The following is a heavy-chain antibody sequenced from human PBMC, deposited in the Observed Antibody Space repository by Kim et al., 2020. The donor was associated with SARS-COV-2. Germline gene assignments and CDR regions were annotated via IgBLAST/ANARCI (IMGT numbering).Heavy chain of an antibody. D-gene: IGHD2-8*01. J-gene: IGHJ4*02. CDR1: GFTFSSYG. CDR3: AKSQGLMVYALAAAGHFDS. V-gene: IGHV3-30*18. Sequence: GGSLRLSCAASGFTFSSYGMHWVRQAPGKGLEWVAVISYDGSNKYYRDSVKGRFTISRDNSKNTLYLQMNSLRAEDTAVYYCAKSQGLMVYALAAAGHFDSWGQRALLTVSS. CDR2: ISYDGSNK.